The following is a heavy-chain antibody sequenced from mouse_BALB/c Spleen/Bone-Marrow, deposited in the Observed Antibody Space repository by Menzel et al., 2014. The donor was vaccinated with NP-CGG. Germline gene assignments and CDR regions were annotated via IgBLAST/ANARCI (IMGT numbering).Heavy chain of an antibody. J-gene: IGHJ4*01. CDR2: IWGDGST. Sequence: VKLVESGPGLVAPSQSLSITCTVSGFSLTGYGVSWVRQPPGKGLEWLGMIWGDGSTDYNSALKSRLSISKDNSKSXVFLKVNSLQTEDTPRYYCARDSFLITRALDYWGQGTSVTVSS. CDR1: GFSLTGYG. D-gene: IGHD2-4*01. V-gene: IGHV2-6-7*01. CDR3: ARDSFLITRALDY.